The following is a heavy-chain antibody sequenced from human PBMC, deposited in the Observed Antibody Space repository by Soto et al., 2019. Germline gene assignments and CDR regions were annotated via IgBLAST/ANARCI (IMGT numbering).Heavy chain of an antibody. J-gene: IGHJ6*02. CDR2: TYYRSKWYN. CDR3: ARDRIQLWSYYYYGMDV. V-gene: IGHV6-1*01. CDR1: GDSVSSNSAA. D-gene: IGHD5-18*01. Sequence: SQPLSLTCAISGDSVSSNSAAWNWIRQSPSRGLEWLGRTYYRSKWYNDYAVSVKSRITINPDTSKNQFSLQLNSVTPEDTAVYYCARDRIQLWSYYYYGMDVWGQGTTVTVSS.